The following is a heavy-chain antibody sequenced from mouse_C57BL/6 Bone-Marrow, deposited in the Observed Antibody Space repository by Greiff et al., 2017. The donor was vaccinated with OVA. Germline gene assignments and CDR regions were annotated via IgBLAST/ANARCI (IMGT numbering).Heavy chain of an antibody. CDR1: GFTFSDYG. CDR3: ATYDYDYWYFDV. CDR2: ISSGSSTI. J-gene: IGHJ1*03. V-gene: IGHV5-17*01. D-gene: IGHD2-4*01. Sequence: EVQGVESGGGLVKPGGSLKLSCAASGFTFSDYGMHWVRQAPEKGLEWVAYISSGSSTIYSADTVKGRFTISRDNAKNTLFLQMTSLRSEDTAMYYCATYDYDYWYFDVWGTGTTVTVSS.